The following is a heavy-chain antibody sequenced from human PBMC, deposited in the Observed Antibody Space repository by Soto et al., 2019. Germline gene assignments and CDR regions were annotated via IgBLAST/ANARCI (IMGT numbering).Heavy chain of an antibody. Sequence: QLQLQESGPGLAKPSETLSLTCTVSGGSISSSSYYWGWIRQPPGKGLEWIGSIYYTGNTYYNPSLKSRVTISVDKSKNQFSLKLSCVTAADTAVYYCTSLYYGGQDYWGQGTVVTVSS. D-gene: IGHD4-17*01. CDR1: GGSISSSSYY. CDR3: TSLYYGGQDY. V-gene: IGHV4-39*01. J-gene: IGHJ4*02. CDR2: IYYTGNT.